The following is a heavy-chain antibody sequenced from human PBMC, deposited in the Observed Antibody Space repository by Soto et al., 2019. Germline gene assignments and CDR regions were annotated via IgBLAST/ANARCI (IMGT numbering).Heavy chain of an antibody. D-gene: IGHD3-10*01. J-gene: IGHJ4*02. V-gene: IGHV4-34*01. CDR3: ASSPYYYGSGSLDY. CDR2: INHSGST. CDR1: GGSFSGYY. Sequence: SETLSLTCAVYGGSFSGYYWSWIRQPPGKGLEWIGEINHSGSTNYNPSLKGRVTISVDTSKNQFSLKLSSVTAADTAVYYCASSPYYYGSGSLDYWGQGTLVTVSS.